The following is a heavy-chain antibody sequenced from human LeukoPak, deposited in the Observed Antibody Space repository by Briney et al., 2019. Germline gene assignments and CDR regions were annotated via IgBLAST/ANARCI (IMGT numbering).Heavy chain of an antibody. CDR2: INPNSGGT. CDR1: GYTFIDYY. J-gene: IGHJ3*02. D-gene: IGHD3/OR15-3a*01. V-gene: IGHV1-2*02. CDR3: ARNGAVDWDAEYAFDI. Sequence: ASVKVSCKASGYTFIDYYIHWVRQAPGHGLEWMGWINPNSGGTKYAQNFQGRVTMTRDTSINTAYMELNRLTSDDTAVYFCARNGAVDWDAEYAFDIWGQGTWVTVSS.